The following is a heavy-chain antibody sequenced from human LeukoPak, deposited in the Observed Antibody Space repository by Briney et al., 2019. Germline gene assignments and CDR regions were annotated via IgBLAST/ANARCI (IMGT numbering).Heavy chain of an antibody. Sequence: GGSLRLSCAASGFTFSNAWMSWVRQAPGKGLEWVGHIKSKTDGGTTDYAAPVKGRFTISRDDSKNTLYLQMNSLKTEDTAVYYCTARITMVRGVIIGNSDYWGQGTLVTVSS. V-gene: IGHV3-15*01. CDR2: IKSKTDGGTT. J-gene: IGHJ4*02. CDR1: GFTFSNAW. CDR3: TARITMVRGVIIGNSDY. D-gene: IGHD3-10*01.